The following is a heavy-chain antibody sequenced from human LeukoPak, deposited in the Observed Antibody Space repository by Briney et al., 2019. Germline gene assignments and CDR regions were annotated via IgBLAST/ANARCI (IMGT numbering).Heavy chain of an antibody. D-gene: IGHD6-13*01. CDR1: GFTFSSYS. CDR3: ARDLTSGPIAAAGPYYFDY. V-gene: IGHV3-21*01. Sequence: KTGGSLRLSCAASGFTFSSYSMNWVRQAPGKGLEWVSSISSSSSYIHYADSVKGRFTISRDNAKNSLYLQMNSLRAEDTAVYYCARDLTSGPIAAAGPYYFDYWGQGTLVTVSS. CDR2: ISSSSSYI. J-gene: IGHJ4*02.